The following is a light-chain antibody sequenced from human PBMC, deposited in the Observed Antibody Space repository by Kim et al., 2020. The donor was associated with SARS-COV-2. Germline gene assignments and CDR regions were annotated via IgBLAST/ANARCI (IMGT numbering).Light chain of an antibody. J-gene: IGLJ2*01. CDR1: HIGSNS. CDR3: QVWDSSSDHRVV. V-gene: IGLV3-21*04. Sequence: SYELTQPPSVSVAPGRTATITCGGDHIGSNSVHWYQQRPGQAPVLVIYYDSDRPSGIPERFSGSNSGNTATLAISRVEAGDEADYYCQVWDSSSDHRVVF. CDR2: YDS.